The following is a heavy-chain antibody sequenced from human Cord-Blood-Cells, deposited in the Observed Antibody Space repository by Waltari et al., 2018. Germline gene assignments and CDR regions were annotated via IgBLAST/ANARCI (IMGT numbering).Heavy chain of an antibody. D-gene: IGHD3-22*01. CDR3: ASPQVYDSSGYGAFDI. J-gene: IGHJ3*02. Sequence: VQLVQSGAEVKKPGHSVKASCKASGGTFSSYAISWVRPPPGQGLEWMGGIIPIFGTANYAQKFQGRVTITADESTSTAYMELSSLRSEDTAVYYCASPQVYDSSGYGAFDIWGQGTMVTVSS. CDR2: IIPIFGTA. V-gene: IGHV1-69*01. CDR1: GGTFSSYA.